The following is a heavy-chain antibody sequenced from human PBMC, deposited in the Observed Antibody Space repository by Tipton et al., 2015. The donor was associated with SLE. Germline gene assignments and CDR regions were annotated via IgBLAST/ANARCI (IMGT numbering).Heavy chain of an antibody. D-gene: IGHD6-13*01. V-gene: IGHV4-31*03. CDR1: GGSISSGGYY. Sequence: LRLSCTVSGGSISSGGYYWSWIRQHPGKGLEWIGYIYYSGSTYYNPSLKSRVTISVDTSKNQFSLKLSSVTAADTAVYYCARAPQQLGYFDYWGQGTLVTVSS. J-gene: IGHJ4*02. CDR2: IYYSGST. CDR3: ARAPQQLGYFDY.